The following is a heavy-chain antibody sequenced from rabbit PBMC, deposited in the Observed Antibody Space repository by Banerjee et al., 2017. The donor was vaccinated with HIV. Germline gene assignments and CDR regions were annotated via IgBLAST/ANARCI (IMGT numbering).Heavy chain of an antibody. CDR1: GFSFSSSYY. Sequence: QSLEESGGDLVKPGASLTLTCTASGFSFSSSYYMCWVRQAPGKGLEWIACIYTGSGRTYYASWVNGRFTISKTSSTTVTLQMTSLTAADTATYFCARYAGSTGGTDDFNLWGQGTLVTVS. CDR2: IYTGSGRT. CDR3: ARYAGSTGGTDDFNL. D-gene: IGHD4-2*01. V-gene: IGHV1S40*01. J-gene: IGHJ4*01.